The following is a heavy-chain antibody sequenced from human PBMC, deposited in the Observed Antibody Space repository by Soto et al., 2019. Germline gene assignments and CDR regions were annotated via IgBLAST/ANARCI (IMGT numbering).Heavy chain of an antibody. V-gene: IGHV4-39*01. Sequence: QLQLQESGPGLVKPSETLSLTCTVSGDSISSRSHYWGWIRQPPGKGLEWIGSIFYTGNTYYDQSLKGRVTISVDTSKNQFALKVTSVTSANTAVDVCAGHDYANGLFEYWGQGTLVPVSS. CDR3: AGHDYANGLFEY. CDR1: GDSISSRSHY. J-gene: IGHJ4*02. CDR2: IFYTGNT. D-gene: IGHD3-16*01.